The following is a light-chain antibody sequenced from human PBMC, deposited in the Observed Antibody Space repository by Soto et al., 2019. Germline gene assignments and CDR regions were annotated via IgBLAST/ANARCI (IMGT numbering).Light chain of an antibody. CDR2: EVS. Sequence: QSALAQPSSVSGSPGQSISRSCTGTSTDVGGYNYVSWYQHHPGKGPKLIIYEVSNRPSGVSDRFSGSKSGNKASLIISNLEAEDESDYYCGSYTSTDTPFVFGTGTKVTVL. V-gene: IGLV2-14*01. J-gene: IGLJ1*01. CDR1: STDVGGYNY. CDR3: GSYTSTDTPFV.